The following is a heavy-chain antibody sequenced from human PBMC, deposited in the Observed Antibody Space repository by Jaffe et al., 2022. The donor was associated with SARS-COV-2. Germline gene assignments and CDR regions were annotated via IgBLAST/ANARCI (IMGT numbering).Heavy chain of an antibody. V-gene: IGHV4-39*01. CDR3: ASLIGDY. CDR2: VYYTGST. CDR1: GRSVNSSLYY. J-gene: IGHJ4*02. Sequence: QVLLQESGPGLVKPSDTLSLTCTVSGRSVNSSLYYWGWFRQPPGKGLEWVGTVYYTGSTAYNPSLTSRVTVSMDTSRNQFSLKLTSVTAADTAVYYCASLIGDYWGQGTLVTVSS.